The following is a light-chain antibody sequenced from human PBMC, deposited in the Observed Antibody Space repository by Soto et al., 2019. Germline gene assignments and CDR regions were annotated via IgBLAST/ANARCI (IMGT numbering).Light chain of an antibody. V-gene: IGLV1-40*01. J-gene: IGLJ1*01. CDR1: SSSIGAGYA. CDR2: GNG. CDR3: QSYDSEVIGLYV. Sequence: QSVLTQPPSVSGAPGQSVTVSCSGDSSSIGAGYAVSWYQHSPGTAPRLLIYGNGNRPSGVPDRFSVSKSGASASLAITGLQAEDDADYYCQSYDSEVIGLYVFGTGTQLTVL.